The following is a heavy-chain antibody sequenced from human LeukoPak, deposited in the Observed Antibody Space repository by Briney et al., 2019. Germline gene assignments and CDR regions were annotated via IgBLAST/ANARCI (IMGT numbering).Heavy chain of an antibody. CDR3: AKWGDYDILTGYYDSDY. J-gene: IGHJ4*02. Sequence: GGSMRLSCADSGFTFSSYAMSWVRQAPGKGLEWVSAISGSGGSTYYADSVKCRFTISRDNSKNTLYLQMNSLRAEDTAVYYCAKWGDYDILTGYYDSDYWGQGTLVTVSS. CDR1: GFTFSSYA. V-gene: IGHV3-23*01. CDR2: ISGSGGST. D-gene: IGHD3-9*01.